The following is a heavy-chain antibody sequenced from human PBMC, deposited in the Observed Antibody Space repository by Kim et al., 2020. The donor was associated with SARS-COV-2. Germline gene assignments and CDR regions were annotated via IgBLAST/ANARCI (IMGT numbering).Heavy chain of an antibody. CDR2: IIPIFGTA. CDR3: ARGFPSSGWYFFGGFDP. Sequence: SVKVSCKASGGTFSSYAISWVRQAPGQGLEWMGGIIPIFGTANYAQKFQGRVTITADESTSTAYMELSSLRSEDTAVYYCARGFPSSGWYFFGGFDPWGQGTLVTGSS. J-gene: IGHJ5*02. CDR1: GGTFSSYA. D-gene: IGHD6-19*01. V-gene: IGHV1-69*13.